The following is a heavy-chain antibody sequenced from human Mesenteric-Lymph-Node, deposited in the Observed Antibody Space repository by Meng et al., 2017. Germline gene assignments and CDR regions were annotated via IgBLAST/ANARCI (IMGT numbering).Heavy chain of an antibody. CDR3: ARETDNVGSWSDS. CDR2: ISRDGIHT. CDR1: GFSFSNHH. Sequence: GGSLRLSCGASGFSFSNHHMHWVRQAPGKGLVWVSSISRDGIHTYYADSVKGRFTISRDNAKNTLYLQLNSLTAEDTTLYYCARETDNVGSWSDSWGQGTLVTVSS. J-gene: IGHJ5*01. V-gene: IGHV3-74*01. D-gene: IGHD2-15*01.